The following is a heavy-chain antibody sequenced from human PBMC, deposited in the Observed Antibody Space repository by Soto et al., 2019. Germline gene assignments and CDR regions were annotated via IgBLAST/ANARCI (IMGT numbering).Heavy chain of an antibody. Sequence: QVQLVQSGAEGKKPGASVKVSCKASGYTFTSYHITWVRQAPGQGLEWMGWISAYNGNTNYAQKHQGRATMTTDTSTSIAYMELRSLRSDDSAVYYCARDSPPPREWGQGTLVTVSS. V-gene: IGHV1-18*01. CDR3: ARDSPPPRE. CDR2: ISAYNGNT. CDR1: GYTFTSYH. J-gene: IGHJ4*02.